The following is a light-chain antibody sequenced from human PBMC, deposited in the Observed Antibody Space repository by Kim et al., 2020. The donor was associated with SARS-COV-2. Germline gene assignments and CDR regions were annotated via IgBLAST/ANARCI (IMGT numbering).Light chain of an antibody. CDR2: GKN. CDR1: SLRSYY. Sequence: SSELTQDPAVSVALGQTVRITCQGDSLRSYYASWYRQKPGQAPVLVIYGKNNRPSGIPDRFSGSSSGNTVSLTITGAQAEDEADYYCNSRDSSGNHWVFG. J-gene: IGLJ3*02. CDR3: NSRDSSGNHWV. V-gene: IGLV3-19*01.